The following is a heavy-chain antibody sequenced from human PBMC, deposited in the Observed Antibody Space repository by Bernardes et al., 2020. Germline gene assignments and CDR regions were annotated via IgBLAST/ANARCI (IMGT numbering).Heavy chain of an antibody. Sequence: SETLSLTCAVYGGSFSGYYWSWIRQPPGKGLEWIGEINNSGSTNYNPSLKSRVTISVDTSKNQFSLKLSSVTAADTAVYYCARGDWLDWGQGTLVTVSS. CDR1: GGSFSGYY. CDR2: INNSGST. V-gene: IGHV4-34*01. CDR3: ARGDWLD. J-gene: IGHJ4*02. D-gene: IGHD2-2*03.